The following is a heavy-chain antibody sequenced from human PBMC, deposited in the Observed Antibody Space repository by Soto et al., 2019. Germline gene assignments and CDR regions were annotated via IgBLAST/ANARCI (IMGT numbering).Heavy chain of an antibody. J-gene: IGHJ4*02. D-gene: IGHD5-18*01. CDR1: GLTFSSYW. V-gene: IGHV3-7*01. Sequence: EVQLVESGGGLVQPGGSLRLSCAASGLTFSSYWMSWVRQAPGKGLEWVANIKQDGSEKYYVDSVKGRFTISRDNAKNSLYLQMNSLRAEDTAVYYCARKRGYSYGPYFDYWGQGTLVTVSS. CDR3: ARKRGYSYGPYFDY. CDR2: IKQDGSEK.